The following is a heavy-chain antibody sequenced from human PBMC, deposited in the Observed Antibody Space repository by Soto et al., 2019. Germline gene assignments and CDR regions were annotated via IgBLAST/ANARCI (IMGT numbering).Heavy chain of an antibody. CDR1: GGSVSSGSYY. CDR3: ARGGIVVVPAAILKVGYYYYGMDV. CDR2: IYYSGST. Sequence: SETLSLTCTVSGGSVSSGSYYWSWIRQPPGKGLEWIGYIYYSGSTNYNPSLKSRVTISVDTSKNQFSLKLSSVTAADTAVYYCARGGIVVVPAAILKVGYYYYGMDVWGQGTTVTVSS. D-gene: IGHD2-2*01. J-gene: IGHJ6*02. V-gene: IGHV4-61*01.